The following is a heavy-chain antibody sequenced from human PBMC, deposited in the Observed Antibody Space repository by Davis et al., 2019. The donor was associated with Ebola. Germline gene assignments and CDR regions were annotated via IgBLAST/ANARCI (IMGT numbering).Heavy chain of an antibody. J-gene: IGHJ5*02. CDR1: GYTFTGYY. CDR3: ARVGLLWFGESVNNWFDP. CDR2: INPNTGGT. Sequence: ASVLVSCKASGYTFTGYYMHWVRHAPGQGLEWMGRINPNTGGTNYAREFQGRVTMTRNTSISTAYMELSSLRSEDTAVYYCARVGLLWFGESVNNWFDPWGQGTLVTVSS. D-gene: IGHD3-10*01. V-gene: IGHV1-2*06.